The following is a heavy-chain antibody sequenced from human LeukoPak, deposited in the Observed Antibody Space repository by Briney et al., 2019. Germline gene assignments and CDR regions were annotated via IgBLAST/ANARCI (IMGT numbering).Heavy chain of an antibody. J-gene: IGHJ6*03. D-gene: IGHD2-2*01. CDR3: AAGDCSSTSCRYYYYYYMDV. CDR1: GGSISSYY. Sequence: SETLSLTCTVSGGSISSYYWSWIRQPPGKGLEWKGLEWIGYIYYSGSTNYNPSLKSRVTISVDTSKNEFSLKLSSVTAADTAVYYCAAGDCSSTSCRYYYYYYMDVWGKGTAVTVSS. CDR2: IYYSGST. V-gene: IGHV4-59*01.